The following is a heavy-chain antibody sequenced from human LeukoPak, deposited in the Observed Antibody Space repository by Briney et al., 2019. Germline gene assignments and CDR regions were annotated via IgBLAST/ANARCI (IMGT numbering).Heavy chain of an antibody. J-gene: IGHJ4*02. V-gene: IGHV1-2*02. D-gene: IGHD1-26*01. Sequence: GASVKVSCKASGYTFTGYYMHWVRQAPGQGLEWMGWINPNSGGTNYAQKFQGRVTMTRDTSMSTAYMELSRLRSDDTAVYYCARDSSIVGAMGIDYWGQGTLVTVSS. CDR2: INPNSGGT. CDR3: ARDSSIVGAMGIDY. CDR1: GYTFTGYY.